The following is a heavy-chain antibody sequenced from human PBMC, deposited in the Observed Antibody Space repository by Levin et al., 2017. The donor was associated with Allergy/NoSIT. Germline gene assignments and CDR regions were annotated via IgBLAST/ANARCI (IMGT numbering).Heavy chain of an antibody. V-gene: IGHV4-59*02. CDR3: ARDRRGVEFGEMVRGFDP. D-gene: IGHD3-10*01. J-gene: IGHJ5*02. CDR2: ISNSERT. Sequence: SQTLSLTCTVSGGSVSGYDWTWIRQPPGEGLEWVGYISNSERTSYNPSLKSRLTISVDASKNQVSLRLSSVTAADTAVYFCARDRRGVEFGEMVRGFDPWGPGTLVIVSS. CDR1: GGSVSGYD.